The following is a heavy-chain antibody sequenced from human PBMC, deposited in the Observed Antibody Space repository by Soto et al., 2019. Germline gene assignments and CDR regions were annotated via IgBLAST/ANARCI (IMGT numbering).Heavy chain of an antibody. J-gene: IGHJ6*02. V-gene: IGHV3-30*18. CDR3: AKDSGYSGYDVYDYYYGMDV. Sequence: KLVESGGGVVQPGRSLRLSCAASGFTFSLYGMHWVRQAPGKGLEWVAVTSYDGSNKYYADSVKGRFTISRDNSKNTLYLQMNSLRAEDTAVYYCAKDSGYSGYDVYDYYYGMDVWGQGTTVTVSS. CDR1: GFTFSLYG. D-gene: IGHD5-12*01. CDR2: TSYDGSNK.